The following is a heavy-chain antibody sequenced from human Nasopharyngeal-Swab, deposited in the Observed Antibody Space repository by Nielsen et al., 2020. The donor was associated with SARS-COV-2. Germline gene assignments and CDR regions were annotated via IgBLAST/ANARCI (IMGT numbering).Heavy chain of an antibody. CDR3: ARVLRSGSYYAFDI. CDR1: GGSISSYY. CDR2: IYTSGST. J-gene: IGHJ3*02. D-gene: IGHD3-10*01. Sequence: SETLSLTCTVSGGSISSYYWSWIRQPAGKGLEWIGRIYTSGSTNYNPSLKSRVTMSVDTSKIQFSLKLSSVTAADTAVYYCARVLRSGSYYAFDIWGQGTMVTVSS. V-gene: IGHV4-4*07.